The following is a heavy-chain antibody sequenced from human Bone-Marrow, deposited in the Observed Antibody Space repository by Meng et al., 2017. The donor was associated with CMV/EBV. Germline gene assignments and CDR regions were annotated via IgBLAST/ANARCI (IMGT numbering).Heavy chain of an antibody. Sequence: SVKVSCKASGGTLSSYAISWVRQAPGQGLEWMGGIIPIFGIANYAQKFQGRVTITADKSTSTAYMALSSLRSEDTAVYYCAREGHLVVPAAVWFDPWGQGTLVAVSS. J-gene: IGHJ5*02. CDR1: GGTLSSYA. D-gene: IGHD2-2*01. V-gene: IGHV1-69*10. CDR2: IIPIFGIA. CDR3: AREGHLVVPAAVWFDP.